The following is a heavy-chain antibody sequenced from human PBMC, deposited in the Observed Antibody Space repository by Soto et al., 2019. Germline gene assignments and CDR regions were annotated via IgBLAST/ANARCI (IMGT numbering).Heavy chain of an antibody. V-gene: IGHV5-51*01. J-gene: IGHJ4*02. CDR1: GYGFTDYW. D-gene: IGHD3-9*01. CDR3: ARQADYNILTGYFYYFDY. Sequence: GESLKISCKSSGYGFTDYWIGWVRQMPGKGLEWMGIIYPGDSDARYSPSFQGQVTISVDTSINTAFLRWNSLTASDTAMYYCARQADYNILTGYFYYFDYWGKGSLVTVSS. CDR2: IYPGDSDA.